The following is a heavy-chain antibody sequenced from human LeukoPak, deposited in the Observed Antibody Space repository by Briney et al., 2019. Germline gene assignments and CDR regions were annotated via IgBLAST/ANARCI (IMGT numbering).Heavy chain of an antibody. CDR3: ARDLEYSSGCSDY. V-gene: IGHV3-7*01. CDR2: TNPEGGDK. J-gene: IGHJ4*02. D-gene: IGHD6-19*01. Sequence: PGGSLRLSCAASGFTFSINWMTWVRQAPGKGLEWLANTNPEGGDKYYVDSVKGRFTISRDNAKNSVFLHLNSLRAEDTAVYYCARDLEYSSGCSDYWGQGTLVTVSS. CDR1: GFTFSINW.